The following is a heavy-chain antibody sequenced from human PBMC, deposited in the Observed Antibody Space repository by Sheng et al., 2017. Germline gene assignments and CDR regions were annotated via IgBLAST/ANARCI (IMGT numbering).Heavy chain of an antibody. D-gene: IGHD4-17*01. CDR3: ARVRGLTTVIHYYGMDV. Sequence: QVQLQQWGAGLLKPSETLSLTCAVYGGSFSGYYWSWIRQPPGKGLEWIGEINHSGSTNYNPSLKSRVTISVDTSKNQFSLKLSSVTAADTAVYYCARVRGLTTVIHYYGMDVWGQGTTVTVSS. V-gene: IGHV4-34*01. CDR2: INHSGST. J-gene: IGHJ6*02. CDR1: GGSFSGYY.